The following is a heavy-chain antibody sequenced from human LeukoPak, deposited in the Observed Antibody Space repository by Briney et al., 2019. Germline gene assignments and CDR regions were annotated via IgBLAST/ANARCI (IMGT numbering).Heavy chain of an antibody. Sequence: PGGSLPLSCGAYWFIVSNLYMSWARQPRGRGLEWMSAIYHGVSTIYADSVIGRFIISRDNSKNMLFLQMNSLRTEDTAVYYCVASTYSQRNYFDVWGQGTLVTVSS. D-gene: IGHD6-19*01. V-gene: IGHV3-53*01. CDR2: IYHGVST. J-gene: IGHJ4*02. CDR3: VASTYSQRNYFDV. CDR1: WFIVSNLY.